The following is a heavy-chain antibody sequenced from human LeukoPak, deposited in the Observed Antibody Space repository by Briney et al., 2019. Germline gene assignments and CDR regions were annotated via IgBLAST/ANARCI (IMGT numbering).Heavy chain of an antibody. J-gene: IGHJ4*02. Sequence: GGSLRLSCAASGFTFSSYAMSWVRQAPGKGLEWVSAISGSGGSTYYADSVKGRFTISRDNSKNTLYLPLNSLRAEDTAVYYCAKDGHSYGDSTGYLDYWGQGTLVTVSS. V-gene: IGHV3-23*01. D-gene: IGHD5-18*01. CDR3: AKDGHSYGDSTGYLDY. CDR1: GFTFSSYA. CDR2: ISGSGGST.